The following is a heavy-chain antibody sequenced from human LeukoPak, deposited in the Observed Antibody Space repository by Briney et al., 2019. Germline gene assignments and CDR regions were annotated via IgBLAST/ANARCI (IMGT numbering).Heavy chain of an antibody. Sequence: PGGSLRLSCAASGFTTFSSYSMNWVRQAPGKGLEWVSHISSSSSTIYYADSVKGRFTISRDNAKNSLYLQMSSLRDEDTAVYYCASADYYGSGSYLYYFDYWGQGTLVTVSS. CDR1: GFTTFSSYS. V-gene: IGHV3-48*02. J-gene: IGHJ4*02. CDR2: ISSSSSTI. D-gene: IGHD3-10*01. CDR3: ASADYYGSGSYLYYFDY.